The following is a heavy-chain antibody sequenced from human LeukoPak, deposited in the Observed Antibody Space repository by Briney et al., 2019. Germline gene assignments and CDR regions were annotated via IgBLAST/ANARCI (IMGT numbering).Heavy chain of an antibody. Sequence: ASVKVSCKASGYTFTGYYMHWVRQAPGQGLEWVGWINPNSGGTNYAQKFQGRVTMTRDTSISTAYMELSRLRSDDTAVYYCARGHPSTNDAFDIWGQGTMVTVSS. D-gene: IGHD2-2*01. V-gene: IGHV1-2*02. CDR2: INPNSGGT. CDR3: ARGHPSTNDAFDI. CDR1: GYTFTGYY. J-gene: IGHJ3*02.